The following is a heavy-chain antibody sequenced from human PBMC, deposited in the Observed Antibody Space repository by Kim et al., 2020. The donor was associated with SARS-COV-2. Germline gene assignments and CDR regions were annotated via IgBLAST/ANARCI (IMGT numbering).Heavy chain of an antibody. CDR2: INSEGSST. V-gene: IGHV3-74*01. Sequence: GGSLRLSCVASGFTFSSYWMHWVHQAPGKGLVWVSRINSEGSSTIYADSVKGRFTISRDNAKNTLYLQMDSLRAEDTAVYYCARGNYHGMDVWGQGTTVTVSS. CDR3: ARGNYHGMDV. CDR1: GFTFSSYW. J-gene: IGHJ6*02. D-gene: IGHD1-7*01.